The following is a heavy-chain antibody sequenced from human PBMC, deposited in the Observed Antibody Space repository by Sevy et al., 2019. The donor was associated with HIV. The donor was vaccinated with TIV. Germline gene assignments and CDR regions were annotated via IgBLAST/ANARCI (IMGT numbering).Heavy chain of an antibody. V-gene: IGHV3-74*01. J-gene: IGHJ4*02. Sequence: GGSLRLSCAASGFSFSSYWMHWVRQAPGKGLVWVSRINSDGSSTSYAHSVKGRFTISRDNAKNTLYLQMNSLRAEDTAVYYCARKYDFWSGYFYYWGQGTLVTVSS. CDR3: ARKYDFWSGYFYY. CDR2: INSDGSST. D-gene: IGHD3-3*01. CDR1: GFSFSSYW.